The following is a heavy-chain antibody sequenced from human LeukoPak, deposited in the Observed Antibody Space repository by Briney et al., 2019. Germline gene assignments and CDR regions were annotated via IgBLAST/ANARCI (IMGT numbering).Heavy chain of an antibody. CDR2: ISYDGSNK. CDR1: GFTFSSYA. J-gene: IGHJ4*02. CDR3: ARDSLRWQQLVEYYFDY. Sequence: GRSLRLSCAASGFTFSSYAMHWVRQAPGKGLEWVAVISYDGSNKYYADSVKGRFTISRDNSKNTLYLQMNSLRAEDTAVYYCARDSLRWQQLVEYYFDYWGQGTLVTVSS. D-gene: IGHD6-13*01. V-gene: IGHV3-30-3*01.